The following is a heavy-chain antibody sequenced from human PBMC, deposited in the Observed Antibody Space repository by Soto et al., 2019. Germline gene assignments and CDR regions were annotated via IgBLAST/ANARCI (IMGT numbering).Heavy chain of an antibody. D-gene: IGHD3-3*01. Sequence: KTWETLSLTCTVSGGSITSYYWSWIRQPAGKGLEWIGRTYVTGDSNYSPSLKSRVTMSLDTSKNQFFLKLSSATAADTAVYYCARDMRVFGGMDVWGRGTTVTVSS. J-gene: IGHJ6*02. CDR3: ARDMRVFGGMDV. CDR2: TYVTGDS. CDR1: GGSITSYY. V-gene: IGHV4-4*07.